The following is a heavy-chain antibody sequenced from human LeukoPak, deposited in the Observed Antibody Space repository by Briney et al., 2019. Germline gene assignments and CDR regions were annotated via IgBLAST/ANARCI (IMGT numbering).Heavy chain of an antibody. Sequence: SETLSLTCAVYGGSFSGYYWSWIRQPPGKGLEWIGETNHSGSTNYNPSLKSRVTISVDTSKNQFSLKLSSVTAADTAVYYCASRPGYSSSWYIVYFQHWGQGTLVTVSS. V-gene: IGHV4-34*01. J-gene: IGHJ1*01. CDR1: GGSFSGYY. D-gene: IGHD6-13*01. CDR3: ASRPGYSSSWYIVYFQH. CDR2: TNHSGST.